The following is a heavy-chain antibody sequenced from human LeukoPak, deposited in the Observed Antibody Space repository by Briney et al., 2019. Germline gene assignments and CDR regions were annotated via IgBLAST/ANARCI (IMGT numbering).Heavy chain of an antibody. V-gene: IGHV4-31*03. CDR2: IYYSGSA. CDR3: ARSGDIVVVPAATDAFDI. Sequence: SETLSLTCTVSGGSISSGGYYWSWIRQRPGKGLEWIGYIYYSGSAYYNPSLKSRVTISVDTSKNQFSLKLSSVTAADTAVYYCARSGDIVVVPAATDAFDIWGQGTMVTVSS. J-gene: IGHJ3*02. D-gene: IGHD2-2*01. CDR1: GGSISSGGYY.